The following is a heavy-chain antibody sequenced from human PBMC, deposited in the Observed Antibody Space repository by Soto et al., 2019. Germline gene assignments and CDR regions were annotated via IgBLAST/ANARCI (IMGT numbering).Heavy chain of an antibody. Sequence: EVQLLESGGGLVQPGGSLRLSCAASGFTFSSYAMSWVRQAPGKGLEWVSAISGSGGSTYYADSVKGRFTISRDNSKNTLDLQMNSLRAEDTAVYYCANGRYSSSWSLYDYWGQGTLVTVSS. V-gene: IGHV3-23*01. CDR1: GFTFSSYA. CDR3: ANGRYSSSWSLYDY. J-gene: IGHJ4*02. CDR2: ISGSGGST. D-gene: IGHD6-13*01.